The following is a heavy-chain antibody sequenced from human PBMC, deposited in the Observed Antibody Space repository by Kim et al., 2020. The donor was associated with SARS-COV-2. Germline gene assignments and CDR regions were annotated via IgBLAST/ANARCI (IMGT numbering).Heavy chain of an antibody. D-gene: IGHD2-15*01. Sequence: SETLSLTCTVSDGSISIGIYYWGWIRQPPGKGLEWIGSIYYSGNTYYNPSLKSRVTISVDTSKNQFSLKLSSVTAADTAVYYCARHSPGYSNWFDPWGQGTLVTVSS. V-gene: IGHV4-39*01. CDR2: IYYSGNT. CDR3: ARHSPGYSNWFDP. J-gene: IGHJ5*02. CDR1: DGSISIGIYY.